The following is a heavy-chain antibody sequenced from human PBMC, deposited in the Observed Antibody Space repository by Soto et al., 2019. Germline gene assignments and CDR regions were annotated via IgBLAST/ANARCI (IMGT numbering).Heavy chain of an antibody. CDR3: ARAWVVVTAPDY. D-gene: IGHD2-21*02. CDR2: INAGKGNT. CDR1: GYTFTSYA. Sequence: QVQLVQSGAEEKKPGASVKVSCKASGYTFTSYAMHWVRQAPGQRLEWMGWINAGKGNTKYSQKFQCRVTITRDTSASTAYMELSSLRSEDTSVYYCARAWVVVTAPDYWGQGTLVTVSS. V-gene: IGHV1-3*05. J-gene: IGHJ4*02.